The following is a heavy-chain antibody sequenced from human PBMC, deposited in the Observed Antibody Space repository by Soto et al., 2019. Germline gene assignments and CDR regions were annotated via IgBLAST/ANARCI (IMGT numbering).Heavy chain of an antibody. J-gene: IGHJ5*02. CDR2: IYYSGST. Sequence: SATLSLTCTVSGGSISSYYWSWIRQPPGKGLEWIGYIYYSGSTNYNPSLKSRVTISVDTSKNQFSLKLSSVTAADTAVYYGARTKAVAGYNWFDPWGQGTLVTGS. CDR1: GGSISSYY. V-gene: IGHV4-59*01. D-gene: IGHD6-19*01. CDR3: ARTKAVAGYNWFDP.